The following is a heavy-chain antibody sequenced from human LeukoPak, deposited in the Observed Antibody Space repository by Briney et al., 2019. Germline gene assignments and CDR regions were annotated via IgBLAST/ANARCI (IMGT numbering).Heavy chain of an antibody. CDR2: ISGSGGTT. V-gene: IGHV3-23*01. D-gene: IGHD3-22*01. J-gene: IGHJ4*02. CDR1: GFTFSNYA. CDR3: AKAKMVVANLSGVFDY. Sequence: GGSLRLSCAASGFTFSNYAVSWGRQAPGAGLEWVSGISGSGGTTYYADSVKGRFTISRDNSKNTLYLQMNSQRAEDTAVYYCAKAKMVVANLSGVFDYWGQGTLVTVSS.